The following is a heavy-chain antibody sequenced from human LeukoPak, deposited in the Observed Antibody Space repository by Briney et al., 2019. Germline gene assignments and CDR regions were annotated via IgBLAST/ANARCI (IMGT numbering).Heavy chain of an antibody. CDR1: GYNFNRYS. Sequence: AASVKVSCKTSGYNFNRYSITWVRQAPGQGLEWMGWVSTSNGATNYAEKFHGRVTMTTETVTKTAYLELRRLTSGDTAMYFCARVSDTSMVTPGFDSWGQGTLVTVS. V-gene: IGHV1-18*01. CDR3: ARVSDTSMVTPGFDS. J-gene: IGHJ4*02. D-gene: IGHD5-18*01. CDR2: VSTSNGAT.